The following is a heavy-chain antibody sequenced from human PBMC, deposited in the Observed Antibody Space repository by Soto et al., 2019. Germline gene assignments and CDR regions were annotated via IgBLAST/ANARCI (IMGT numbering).Heavy chain of an antibody. Sequence: GGSLRLSCTASGFTFSNHAMSWVRQAPGRGLEWVSALNSGGGSTYYADSVKGRFTISRDNSKNMLYLQMNSLRAEDTAVYYCARGCASACYYFDYWGQGTLVTVSS. CDR2: LNSGGGST. CDR3: ARGCASACYYFDY. V-gene: IGHV3-23*01. J-gene: IGHJ4*02. D-gene: IGHD2-21*02. CDR1: GFTFSNHA.